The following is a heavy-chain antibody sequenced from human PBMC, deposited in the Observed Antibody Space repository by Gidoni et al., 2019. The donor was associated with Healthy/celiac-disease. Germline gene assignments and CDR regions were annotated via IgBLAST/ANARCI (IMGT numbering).Heavy chain of an antibody. CDR1: GFPFSVYE. D-gene: IGHD3-10*01. CDR3: ARAAVKSPDTPLWFGEFPDGMDV. J-gene: IGHJ6*02. CDR2: IGTAGDT. V-gene: IGHV3-13*01. Sequence: EVQLVESGGGLVQPGGSLRLSCAASGFPFSVYELTGVRQATGKGLEWVSAIGTAGDTYYPGSVKGRFTISRENAKNAVYLQMNSLRAGDTAVYYCARAAVKSPDTPLWFGEFPDGMDVWGQGTTVTVSS.